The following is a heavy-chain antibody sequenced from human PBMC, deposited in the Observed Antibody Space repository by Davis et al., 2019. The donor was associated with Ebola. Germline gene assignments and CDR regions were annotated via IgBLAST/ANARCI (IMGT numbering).Heavy chain of an antibody. CDR1: GFTFINYW. V-gene: IGHV3-9*01. CDR3: AKDDAFDI. J-gene: IGHJ3*02. CDR2: ISWNSGSI. Sequence: SLKISCAASGFTFINYWMHWVRQAPGKGLEWVSGISWNSGSIGYADSVKGRFTISRDNAKNSLYLQMNSLRAEDTALYYCAKDDAFDIWGQGTMVTVSS.